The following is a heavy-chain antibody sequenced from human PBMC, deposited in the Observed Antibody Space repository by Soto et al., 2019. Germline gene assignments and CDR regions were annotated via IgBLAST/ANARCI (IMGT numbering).Heavy chain of an antibody. CDR3: ARVPGP. CDR2: IYHSGST. V-gene: IGHV4-30-2*01. Sequence: ASETLSLTCAVSGGSISRGGYSWSWIRQPPGKGLEWIGYIYHSGSTYHNPSLKSRVTISVDRSKNQFSLKLSSVTAADTAVYYCARVPGPWGQGTLVTVSS. J-gene: IGHJ5*02. D-gene: IGHD7-27*01. CDR1: GGSISRGGYS.